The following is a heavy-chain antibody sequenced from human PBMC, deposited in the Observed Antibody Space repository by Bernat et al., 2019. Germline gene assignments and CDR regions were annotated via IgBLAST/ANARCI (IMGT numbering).Heavy chain of an antibody. Sequence: EVQLVESGGGLVQPGGSLRLSCAASGFTFSSYWMSWVRQAPGKWLEWVANIKQDGSEKYYVDSVKGRSTISRYNAKNSLYLQMNSLRAEDTAVYYCARTRVVVAATGGAFDIWGQGKMVTVSS. V-gene: IGHV3-7*03. CDR3: ARTRVVVAATGGAFDI. CDR2: IKQDGSEK. J-gene: IGHJ3*02. D-gene: IGHD2-15*01. CDR1: GFTFSSYW.